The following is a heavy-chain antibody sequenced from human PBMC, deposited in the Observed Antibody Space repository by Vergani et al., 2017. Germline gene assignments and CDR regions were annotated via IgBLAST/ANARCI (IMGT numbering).Heavy chain of an antibody. CDR2: IRYDASNK. V-gene: IGHV3-30*02. CDR3: AKDLHDSSGYYTDY. J-gene: IGHJ4*02. CDR1: GFPFSSYD. D-gene: IGHD3-22*01. Sequence: VYLLESGGGVVQPGGSLRLSCAASGFPFSSYDMHWVRQAPGKGLEWVALIRYDASNKYYADSVKGRFTISRDNSKNTLYLQMNSLRAEDTAVYYCAKDLHDSSGYYTDYWGQGTLVTVSS.